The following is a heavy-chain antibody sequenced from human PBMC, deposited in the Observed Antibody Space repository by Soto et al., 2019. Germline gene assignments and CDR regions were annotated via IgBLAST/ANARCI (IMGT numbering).Heavy chain of an antibody. CDR3: ARGEIPSLRFLEWTQLTYFGY. Sequence: PSETLSLTCTVSGGSISSGDYYWSWIRQPPGKGLEWIGYIYYSGSTYYNPSLKSRVTISVDTSKNQFSLKLSSVTAADTAVYYCARGEIPSLRFLEWTQLTYFGYWGQGTLVTVSS. CDR2: IYYSGST. D-gene: IGHD3-3*01. J-gene: IGHJ4*02. V-gene: IGHV4-30-4*01. CDR1: GGSISSGDYY.